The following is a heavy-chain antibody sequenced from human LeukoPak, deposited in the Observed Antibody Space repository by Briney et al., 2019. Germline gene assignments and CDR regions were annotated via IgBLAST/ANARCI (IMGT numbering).Heavy chain of an antibody. D-gene: IGHD2-2*01. J-gene: IGHJ4*02. V-gene: IGHV3-48*01. CDR3: ARSPYCSSTSCYGIDY. CDR2: ISSSSSTI. Sequence: GGSLRLSCAASGFTFSSYSMNWVRQAPGKGLEWVSYISSSSSTIYYADSVKGRFTISRDNAKNSLYLQMNSLRAEDTAVYYCARSPYCSSTSCYGIDYWGQGTLVTVSS. CDR1: GFTFSSYS.